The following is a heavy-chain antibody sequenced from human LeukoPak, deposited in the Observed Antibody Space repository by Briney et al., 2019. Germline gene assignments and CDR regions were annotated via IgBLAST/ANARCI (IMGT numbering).Heavy chain of an antibody. Sequence: GGSLRLSCAASGFTFNRYAMHWVRQAPGKGLEWVAVISYDGSYKYYADSVKGRSTISRDNSKNALYHCARGGGNWNYVRMRAPIDYWGQGTLVTVSS. CDR1: GFTFNRYA. D-gene: IGHD1-7*01. CDR3: PIDY. V-gene: IGHV3-30*04. J-gene: IGHJ4*02. CDR2: ISYDGSYK.